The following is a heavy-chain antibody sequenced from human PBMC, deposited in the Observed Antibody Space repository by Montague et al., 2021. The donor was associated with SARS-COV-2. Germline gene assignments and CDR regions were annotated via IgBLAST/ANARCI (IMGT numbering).Heavy chain of an antibody. V-gene: IGHV3-23*01. D-gene: IGHD3-3*01. Sequence: SIYYADSVKSRFTISRDNSKNTLYLPMNSLRAEDTSVYYCAKDAYYVFWSGWYFDFWGRGTLVTVSS. J-gene: IGHJ2*01. CDR3: AKDAYYVFWSGWYFDF. CDR2: SI.